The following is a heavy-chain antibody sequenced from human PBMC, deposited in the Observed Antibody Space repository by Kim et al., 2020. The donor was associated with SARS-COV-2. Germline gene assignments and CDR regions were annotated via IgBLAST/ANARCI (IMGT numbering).Heavy chain of an antibody. CDR2: IIPIFGTA. CDR1: GGTFSSYA. D-gene: IGHD2-15*01. Sequence: SVKVSCKASGGTFSSYAISWVRQAPGQGLEWMGGIIPIFGTANYAQKFQGRVTITADESTSTAYMELSSLRSEDTAVYYCARCRGGYYYYYGMDVWGQGTTVTVSS. CDR3: ARCRGGYYYYYGMDV. V-gene: IGHV1-69*13. J-gene: IGHJ6*02.